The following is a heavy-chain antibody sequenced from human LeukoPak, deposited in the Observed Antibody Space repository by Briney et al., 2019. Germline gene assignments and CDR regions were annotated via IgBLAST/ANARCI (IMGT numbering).Heavy chain of an antibody. CDR1: GYTFTSYG. CDR2: ISAYNGNT. J-gene: IGHJ6*03. V-gene: IGHV1-18*01. D-gene: IGHD4-11*01. Sequence: GASVTVSCKASGYTFTSYGISWVRQAPGQGLEWMGWISAYNGNTNYAQKLQGRVTMTTDTSTSTAYMELRSLRSDDTAVYYCARDRSYSNYYYYYYMDVWGKGTTVTVSS. CDR3: ARDRSYSNYYYYYYMDV.